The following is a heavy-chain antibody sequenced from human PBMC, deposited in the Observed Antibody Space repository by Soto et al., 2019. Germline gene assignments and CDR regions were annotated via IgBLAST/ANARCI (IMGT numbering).Heavy chain of an antibody. CDR3: ARVEYTCNYRGLDY. CDR1: GGSFRGYY. D-gene: IGHD2-15*01. V-gene: IGHV4-34*01. CDR2: IDHSGST. J-gene: IGHJ4*02. Sequence: SETLSLTCAVYGGSFRGYYWTWIRQPPGKGLEWIGEIDHSGSTNYNPSLKSRVTISVDTSKNQFSLKLASVTAADTAVYYCARVEYTCNYRGLDYWGQGTLVTVSS.